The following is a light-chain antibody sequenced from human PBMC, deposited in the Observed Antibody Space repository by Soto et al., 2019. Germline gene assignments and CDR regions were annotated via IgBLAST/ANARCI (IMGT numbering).Light chain of an antibody. CDR3: QSYDSSLSAWV. CDR2: GNN. Sequence: QAVVTQPPSVSGAPGQRVTISCTGSSSNIGAGYDVHWYQQLPGTAPKLLIYGNNNRPSGVPDRFSGSKSGTSASLAITGLQAEDEVDYYCQSYDSSLSAWVFGGGTKLTVL. J-gene: IGLJ3*02. V-gene: IGLV1-40*01. CDR1: SSNIGAGYD.